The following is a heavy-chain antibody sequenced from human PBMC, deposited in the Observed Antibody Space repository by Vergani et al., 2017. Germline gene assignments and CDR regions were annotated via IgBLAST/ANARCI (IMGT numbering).Heavy chain of an antibody. CDR2: IIPIFGTA. CDR3: ARDNLYSRPGRYYYYYMDV. Sequence: QVQLVQSGAEVKKPGSSVKVSCKASGGTFSSYAISWVRQAPGQGLEWMGGIIPIFGTANYAQKFQGRVTLTADESTSTAYMELSSLRSEDTAVYYCARDNLYSRPGRYYYYYMDVWGKGTTVTVSS. V-gene: IGHV1-69*01. J-gene: IGHJ6*03. CDR1: GGTFSSYA. D-gene: IGHD3-10*01.